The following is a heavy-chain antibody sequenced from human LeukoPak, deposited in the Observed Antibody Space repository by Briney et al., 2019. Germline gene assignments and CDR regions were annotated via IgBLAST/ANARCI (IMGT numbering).Heavy chain of an antibody. J-gene: IGHJ4*02. CDR3: ARGTTVTTLGDH. Sequence: PGGSLRLSCAASGFTFSSYAMPWVRQAPGKGLEWVAVISYDGSSKYYADSVKGRFTISRDNSKNTLYVQMNSLRAEDTAVYYCARGTTVTTLGDHWGQGTLVTVSS. CDR2: ISYDGSSK. D-gene: IGHD4-17*01. V-gene: IGHV3-30-3*01. CDR1: GFTFSSYA.